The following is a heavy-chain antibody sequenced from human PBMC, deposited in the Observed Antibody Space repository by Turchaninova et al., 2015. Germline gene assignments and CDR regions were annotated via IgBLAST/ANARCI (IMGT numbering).Heavy chain of an antibody. Sequence: QLQLQESGSRLVGPSQNLSLTCALSGGPTSDGCYSWSWTRQPPGKGLEWIGYIYQSWSTYYHPSLNSRVSISVDRSRNLCSLKLSSVTAADTAVYFCARGKVDILTGYFGYYFDYWGQGALVTVSS. CDR1: GGPTSDGCYS. V-gene: IGHV4-30-2*01. CDR3: ARGKVDILTGYFGYYFDY. CDR2: IYQSWST. D-gene: IGHD3-9*01. J-gene: IGHJ4*02.